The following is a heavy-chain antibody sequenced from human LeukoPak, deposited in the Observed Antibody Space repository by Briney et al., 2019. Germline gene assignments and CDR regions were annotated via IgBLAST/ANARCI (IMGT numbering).Heavy chain of an antibody. CDR2: IYSGDTA. Sequence: GGSLRLSCAASGFIFSSNYMSWVRQVPGKGLEWVSVIYSGDTAFYADSVKGRFTVSRDNSRNTLYLQMNSLRAVDTAMYYCARLRGYCSTNTCYPLGYWGQGTLVTVSS. CDR3: ARLRGYCSTNTCYPLGY. V-gene: IGHV3-53*01. D-gene: IGHD2-2*01. CDR1: GFIFSSNY. J-gene: IGHJ4*02.